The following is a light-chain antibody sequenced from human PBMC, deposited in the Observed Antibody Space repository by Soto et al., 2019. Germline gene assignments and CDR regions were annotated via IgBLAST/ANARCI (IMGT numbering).Light chain of an antibody. CDR2: STN. V-gene: IGLV8-61*01. CDR1: SGSVSSANY. CDR3: VLDMGSGISV. J-gene: IGLJ3*02. Sequence: QAVVTQEPSFSVSPGGTVTLTCGLNSGSVSSANYPTWFQLSPGPAPRTLIYSTNTRSSGVPDRFSGYILGNKAALTITGVQADYESDYYCVLDMGSGISVFGGGTKLTVL.